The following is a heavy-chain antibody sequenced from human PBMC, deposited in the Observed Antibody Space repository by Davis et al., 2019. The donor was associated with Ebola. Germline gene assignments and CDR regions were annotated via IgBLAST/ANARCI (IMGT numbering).Heavy chain of an antibody. CDR3: ASLRRTITGMDDGFDI. CDR1: TNSFTSYW. CDR2: IYTGDSDT. V-gene: IGHV5-51*01. J-gene: IGHJ3*02. Sequence: GESLKISCKDSTNSFTSYWIGWVRQMPGKGLEWLGLIYTGDSDTRYSPSFRGQVTISADKSIRTAYLQWSSLKASDTAIYFCASLRRTITGMDDGFDIWGQGTMVTVSS. D-gene: IGHD1-20*01.